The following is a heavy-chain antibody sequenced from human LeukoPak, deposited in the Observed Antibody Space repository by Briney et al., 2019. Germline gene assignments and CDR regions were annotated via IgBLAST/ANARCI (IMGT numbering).Heavy chain of an antibody. CDR2: ISAYNGKT. J-gene: IGHJ6*02. D-gene: IGHD3-10*01. Sequence: ASVTVSCKGCGYTFTSYGISWVRQAPGQGLDGMGWISAYNGKTNYAQKLQGRVTMTTDTSTSTACMELRSLRSDDTAVHYCARDDPSDLLLWFGELLSYGMDVWGQGTTVTVSS. V-gene: IGHV1-18*01. CDR3: ARDDPSDLLLWFGELLSYGMDV. CDR1: GYTFTSYG.